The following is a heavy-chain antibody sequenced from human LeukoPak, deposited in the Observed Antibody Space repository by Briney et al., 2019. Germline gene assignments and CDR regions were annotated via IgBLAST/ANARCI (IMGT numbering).Heavy chain of an antibody. CDR3: ARGRFGEVVVVAATPSYYYYMDV. CDR2: IIPIFGTA. D-gene: IGHD2-15*01. V-gene: IGHV1-69*05. J-gene: IGHJ6*03. Sequence: ASVKVSCKASGGTFSSYAISWVRQAPGQGLEWMGGIIPIFGTANYAQKFQGRVTITTDESTSTAYMELSSLRSEDTAVYYCARGRFGEVVVVAATPSYYYYMDVWGKGTTVTVSS. CDR1: GGTFSSYA.